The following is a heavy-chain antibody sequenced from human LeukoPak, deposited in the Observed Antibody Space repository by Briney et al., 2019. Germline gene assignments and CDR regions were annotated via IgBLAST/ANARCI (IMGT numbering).Heavy chain of an antibody. CDR3: ERNLGI. CDR1: GDSASSVNSY. J-gene: IGHJ4*02. V-gene: IGHV4-61*01. CDR2: IYNSGRT. Sequence: SDTLSLTCSVSGDSASSVNSYWNWIRRPPQKGLEWIGSIYNSGRTKYNPSLKSRVTISTDTSKNQFFLKLNSVIATDTAVYYCERNLGIWGQGILVTVSS.